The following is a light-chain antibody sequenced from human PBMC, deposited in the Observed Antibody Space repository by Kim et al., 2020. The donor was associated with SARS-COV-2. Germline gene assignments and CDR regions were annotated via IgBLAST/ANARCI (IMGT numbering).Light chain of an antibody. CDR1: SNDIGGYNY. J-gene: IGLJ1*01. CDR2: DVN. Sequence: QSALTQPASVSGSPGQSITISCTGTSNDIGGYNYVSWYQLHPDKAPKVIIYDVNKRPSGVSDRFSGSKSGNMASLTISGLQAEDEADYFCSSYARTNTRVFGTGTKVTVL. CDR3: SSYARTNTRV. V-gene: IGLV2-14*03.